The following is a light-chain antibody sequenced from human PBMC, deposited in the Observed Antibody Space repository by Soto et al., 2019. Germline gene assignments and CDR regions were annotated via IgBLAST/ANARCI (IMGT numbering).Light chain of an antibody. J-gene: IGKJ1*01. V-gene: IGKV1-5*01. Sequence: EIQMTPYPSTLTASVGDRVSITCPTSQSISSWLAWYQQKPGKDPKVLIYDASSLESGVPSRFSGSGSGTEFTLTISSLQSDDFANYYCQQYITYSGTFGQGTKVDIK. CDR2: DAS. CDR3: QQYITYSGT. CDR1: QSISSW.